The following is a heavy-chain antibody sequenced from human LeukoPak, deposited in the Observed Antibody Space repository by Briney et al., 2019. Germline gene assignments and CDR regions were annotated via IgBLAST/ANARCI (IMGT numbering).Heavy chain of an antibody. J-gene: IGHJ4*02. D-gene: IGHD1-26*01. Sequence: GGSLRLSCAASGFTFSSYSMNWVRQAPGKGLEWVSSISSSSSYIYYADLVKGRFTISRDNAKNSLYLQMNSLRAEDTAVYYCARDGRGGATSRWGQGTLVTVSS. CDR2: ISSSSSYI. V-gene: IGHV3-21*01. CDR1: GFTFSSYS. CDR3: ARDGRGGATSR.